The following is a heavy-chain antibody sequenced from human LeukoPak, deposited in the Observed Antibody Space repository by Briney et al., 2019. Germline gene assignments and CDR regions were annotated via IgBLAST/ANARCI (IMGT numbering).Heavy chain of an antibody. J-gene: IGHJ4*02. CDR2: IYTSGST. Sequence: SSETLSLTCTVSGGSISSYYWSWIRQPAGKGLEWIGRIYTSGSTNYNPSLKSRVTMSVDTSKNQFSLKLSSVTAADTAVYYCAGSGWFGELFVYWGQGTLVTVSS. CDR3: AGSGWFGELFVY. CDR1: GGSISSYY. V-gene: IGHV4-4*07. D-gene: IGHD3-10*01.